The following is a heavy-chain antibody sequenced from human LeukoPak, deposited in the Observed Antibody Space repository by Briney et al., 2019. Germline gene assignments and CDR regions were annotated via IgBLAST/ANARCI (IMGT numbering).Heavy chain of an antibody. CDR1: GGSISNYY. CDR3: ARNRGLELWFDY. V-gene: IGHV4-39*01. D-gene: IGHD5-18*01. J-gene: IGHJ4*02. Sequence: SETLSLTCTVSGGSISNYYWGWIRQPPGKGLEWIGSIYYSGSTYYNPSLKSRVTISVDTSKNQFSLKLSSVTAADTAVYYCARNRGLELWFDYWGQGTLVTVSS. CDR2: IYYSGST.